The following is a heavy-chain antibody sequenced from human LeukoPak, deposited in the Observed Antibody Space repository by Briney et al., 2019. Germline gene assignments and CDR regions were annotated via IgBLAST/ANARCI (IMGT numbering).Heavy chain of an antibody. CDR1: GYTLSNHA. V-gene: IGHV1-2*06. CDR2: INPNSGGT. J-gene: IGHJ3*02. Sequence: GASVKVSCKGSGYTLSNHAFSWVRQAPGQGLEWMGRINPNSGGTNYAQKFQGRVTMTRDTSISTAYMELSRLRSDDTAVYYCASMVGATNYAFDIWGQGTMVTVSS. D-gene: IGHD1-26*01. CDR3: ASMVGATNYAFDI.